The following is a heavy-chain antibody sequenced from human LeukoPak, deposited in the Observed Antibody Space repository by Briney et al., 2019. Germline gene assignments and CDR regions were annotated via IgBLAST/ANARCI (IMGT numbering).Heavy chain of an antibody. CDR3: TRVGAVAGNRAISDY. D-gene: IGHD6-13*01. J-gene: IGHJ4*02. CDR1: GFTFSSYW. Sequence: GGSLRLSCTASGFTFSSYWMSWVRQAPGKGLEWVANIRQDGINKYYVGSVKGRFTISRDNAKNSLYLQMNSLRAEDTAVYYCTRVGAVAGNRAISDYWGQGTLVTVSS. V-gene: IGHV3-7*01. CDR2: IRQDGINK.